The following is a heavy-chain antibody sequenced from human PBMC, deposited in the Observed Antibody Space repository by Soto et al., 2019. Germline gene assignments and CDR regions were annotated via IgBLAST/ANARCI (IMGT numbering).Heavy chain of an antibody. J-gene: IGHJ3*02. CDR2: TYYRSKWYN. D-gene: IGHD3-10*01. CDR1: GDSVSSNSAA. Sequence: SQTLSLTCAISGDSVSSNSAAWDWIRQSPSRGLEWLGRTYYRSKWYNDYAVSVKSRITINPDTSKNQFSLQLNSVTPEDTAVYYCARDAFPMVRGVYRIWGQGTMVTVSS. CDR3: ARDAFPMVRGVYRI. V-gene: IGHV6-1*01.